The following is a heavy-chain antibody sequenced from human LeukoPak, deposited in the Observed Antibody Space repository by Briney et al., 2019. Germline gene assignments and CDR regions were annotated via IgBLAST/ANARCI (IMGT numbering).Heavy chain of an antibody. V-gene: IGHV1-18*01. Sequence: ASVKVSCKASGYTFTSYGISWVRQAPGQGLEWMGWISAYNGNTNYAQKLQGRVTMTTDTSTSTAYMELRGLRSDDTAVYYCARGSAYYYDSSGYFVRQQNPMDVWGQGTTVTVSS. D-gene: IGHD3-22*01. J-gene: IGHJ6*02. CDR1: GYTFTSYG. CDR3: ARGSAYYYDSSGYFVRQQNPMDV. CDR2: ISAYNGNT.